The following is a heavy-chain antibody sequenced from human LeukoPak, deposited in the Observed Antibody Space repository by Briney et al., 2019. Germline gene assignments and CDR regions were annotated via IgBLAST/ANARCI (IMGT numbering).Heavy chain of an antibody. D-gene: IGHD5-18*01. CDR2: ISAYNGRT. Sequence: GASVKVSCKASGYTFTSYYITWVRQAPGQGLEWGGWISAYNGRTNYAQKFQGRVTMTIDTSTTTAYMDLRSLTSDDTAMYYCAKGGAMVATIDYWGQGTLVTVSS. CDR1: GYTFTSYY. J-gene: IGHJ4*02. V-gene: IGHV1-18*01. CDR3: AKGGAMVATIDY.